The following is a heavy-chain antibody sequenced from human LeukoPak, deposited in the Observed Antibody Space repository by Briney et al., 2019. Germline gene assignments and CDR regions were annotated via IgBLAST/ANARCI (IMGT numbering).Heavy chain of an antibody. D-gene: IGHD6-19*01. J-gene: IGHJ4*02. CDR2: MNPNSGNT. CDR1: GYTFTSYD. CDR3: ARGRYSSGWWGREDYFDY. V-gene: IGHV1-8*03. Sequence: ASVKVSCKASGYTFTSYDINWVRQATGQGLEWMGWMNPNSGNTGYAQKFQGRVTITRNTSISTAYMELSSLRSEDTAAYYCARGRYSSGWWGREDYFDYWGQGTLVTVSS.